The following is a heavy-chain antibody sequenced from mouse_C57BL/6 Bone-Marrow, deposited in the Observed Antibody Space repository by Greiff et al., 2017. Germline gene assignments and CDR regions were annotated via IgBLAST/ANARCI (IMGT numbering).Heavy chain of an antibody. J-gene: IGHJ1*03. CDR3: ARHYDYDGYFDV. D-gene: IGHD2-4*01. CDR1: GYTFTSYW. CDR2: IHPNSGST. V-gene: IGHV1-64*01. Sequence: QVQLQQPGAELVKPGASVKLSCKASGYTFTSYWMHWVKQRPGQGLEWIGMIHPNSGSTNYNEKFKSKATLTVDKSSSTAYMQLSSLTSEDSAVYYCARHYDYDGYFDVWGTGTTVTVSS.